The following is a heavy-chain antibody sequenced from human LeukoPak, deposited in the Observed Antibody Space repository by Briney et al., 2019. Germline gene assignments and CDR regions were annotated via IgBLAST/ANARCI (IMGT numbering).Heavy chain of an antibody. CDR1: GFTFSSYA. D-gene: IGHD3-22*01. J-gene: IGHJ4*02. CDR2: MSGGGGNT. CDR3: AKHHGDDSSGYYSGYFDF. V-gene: IGHV3-23*01. Sequence: PGGSLRLSCAASGFTFSSYAMNWVRQAPGTGLEWVSAMSGGGGNTYYADSVKGRFTISRDNSKNTLYLQMHSLRAEETAAYYCAKHHGDDSSGYYSGYFDFWGQGTLVTVSS.